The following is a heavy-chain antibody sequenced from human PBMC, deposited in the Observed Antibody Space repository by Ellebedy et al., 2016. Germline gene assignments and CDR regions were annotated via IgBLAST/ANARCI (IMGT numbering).Heavy chain of an antibody. Sequence: GGSLRLXXTASGLNFNTFFMTWVRQAPGKGLEWVSTISPGSDITRLADSVKGRFTISRDNSKKTLYLQMNSLRADDTAVYYCAKPLYSAFDYWGQGTLVTVSS. CDR1: GLNFNTFF. CDR3: AKPLYSAFDY. CDR2: ISPGSDIT. V-gene: IGHV3-23*01. J-gene: IGHJ4*02. D-gene: IGHD1-26*01.